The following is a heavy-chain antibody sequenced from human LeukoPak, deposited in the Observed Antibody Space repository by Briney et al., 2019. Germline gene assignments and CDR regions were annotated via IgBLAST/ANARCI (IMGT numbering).Heavy chain of an antibody. CDR3: ARGFDFTGPFDY. Sequence: VASVKVSCKASGGTFSRYAISWVRQAPGQGLEWMGGIIPIFGTANYAQKFQGRVTITADESTSTAYMELSSLRSEDTAVYYCARGFDFTGPFDYWGQGTLVTVSS. V-gene: IGHV1-69*13. CDR1: GGTFSRYA. J-gene: IGHJ4*02. D-gene: IGHD3-10*01. CDR2: IIPIFGTA.